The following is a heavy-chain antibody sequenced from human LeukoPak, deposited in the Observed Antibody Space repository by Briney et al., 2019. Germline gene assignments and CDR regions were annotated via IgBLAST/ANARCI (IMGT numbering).Heavy chain of an antibody. CDR3: TRVIVAVPGYFDYFDF. CDR2: INEDGSNK. D-gene: IGHD6-19*01. J-gene: IGHJ4*02. Sequence: GGALRLSCTASGFSFSNRYMRWIGQAPGKGLEWVANINEDGSNKWHLGSVKGRFTVSRDNARNSLYLQMNSLRVEDTAVYYCTRVIVAVPGYFDYFDFWGQGVLVTVSS. V-gene: IGHV3-7*01. CDR1: GFSFSNRY.